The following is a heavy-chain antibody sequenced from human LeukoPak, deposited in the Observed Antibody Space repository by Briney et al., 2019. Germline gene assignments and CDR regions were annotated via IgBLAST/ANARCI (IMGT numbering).Heavy chain of an antibody. D-gene: IGHD1-14*01. CDR1: GFTFSSYA. CDR2: ISGSGGST. J-gene: IGHJ6*02. Sequence: RGSLRLSCAASGFTFSSYAMNWVRQAPGKGLEWVSAISGSGGSTYYADSVKGRFTISRDNSKNTLYLQMNSLRAEDTAVYYCAKRPGFPYYYYGMDVWGQGTTVTVSS. V-gene: IGHV3-23*01. CDR3: AKRPGFPYYYYGMDV.